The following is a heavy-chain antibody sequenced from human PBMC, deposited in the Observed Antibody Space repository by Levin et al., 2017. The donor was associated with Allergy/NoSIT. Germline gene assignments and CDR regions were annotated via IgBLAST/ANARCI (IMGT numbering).Heavy chain of an antibody. J-gene: IGHJ3*02. CDR2: INPSGGST. D-gene: IGHD6-13*01. CDR1: GYTFTSYY. CDR3: ARDPIRLSIAAADDAFDI. V-gene: IGHV1-46*01. Sequence: GESLKISCKASGYTFTSYYMHWVRQAPGQGLEWMGIINPSGGSTSYAQKFQGRVTMTRDTSTSTVYMELSSLRSEDTAVYYCARDPIRLSIAAADDAFDIWGQGTMVTVSS.